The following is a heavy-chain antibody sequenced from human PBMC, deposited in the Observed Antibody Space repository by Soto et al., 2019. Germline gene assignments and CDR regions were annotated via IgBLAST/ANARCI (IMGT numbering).Heavy chain of an antibody. D-gene: IGHD5-18*01. V-gene: IGHV4-31*03. CDR1: GGSIRSGGYY. CDR3: ARDRLMATAGTARHYFGLDV. CDR2: IYYSGNT. Sequence: SETLSLTCTVSGGSIRSGGYYWSWVRQNPRRGLEWIGNIYYSGNTYYNPSLKSRLTISVDTSKNQFSLNLSSVTAADMAVYYCARDRLMATAGTARHYFGLDVWGQGTTVTVSS. J-gene: IGHJ6*02.